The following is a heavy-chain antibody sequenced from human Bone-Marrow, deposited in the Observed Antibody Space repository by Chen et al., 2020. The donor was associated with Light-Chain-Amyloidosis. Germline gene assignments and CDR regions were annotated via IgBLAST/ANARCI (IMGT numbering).Heavy chain of an antibody. CDR2: ISYSGKV. Sequence: VSGASIGSGGYYWTWIRQHPGKGLEWIGYISYSGKVDYSPSLKSRVTMSVDTSKNXXXXXXXXXXXXXXXXYXXXXXVLSRYVVETYYFDPWGQGTLVTVSS. CDR1: GASIGSGGYY. J-gene: IGHJ4*02. V-gene: IGHV4-31*02. CDR3: XXXXVLSRYVVETYYFDP. D-gene: IGHD2-15*01.